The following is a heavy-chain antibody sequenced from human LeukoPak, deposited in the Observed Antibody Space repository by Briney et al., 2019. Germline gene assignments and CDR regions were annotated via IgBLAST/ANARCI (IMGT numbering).Heavy chain of an antibody. V-gene: IGHV3-30*02. J-gene: IGHJ6*03. CDR1: GFTFSSYG. D-gene: IGHD2-15*01. CDR2: IRYDGSNK. Sequence: GGSLRLSCAASGFTFSSYGMHWVRQAPGKGLEWVAFIRYDGSNKYYADSVKGRFTISRDNSKNTLYLQMNSLRAEDTAVYYCANYHQDTHYYMDVWGKGTTVTVSS. CDR3: ANYHQDTHYYMDV.